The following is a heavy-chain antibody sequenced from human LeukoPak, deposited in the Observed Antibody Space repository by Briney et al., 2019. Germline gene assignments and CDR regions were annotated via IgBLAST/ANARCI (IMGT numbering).Heavy chain of an antibody. Sequence: GGSLRLSCAAPGFIFDNYAIHWVRQAPGKGLEWVSLISGDGGSTFYADSVRGRFTISRDNTRKSLSLQMSSLRSEDTTLYYCARESETSGWYDYWGQGTLVTVSS. J-gene: IGHJ4*02. CDR2: ISGDGGST. V-gene: IGHV3-43*02. CDR1: GFIFDNYA. D-gene: IGHD6-19*01. CDR3: ARESETSGWYDY.